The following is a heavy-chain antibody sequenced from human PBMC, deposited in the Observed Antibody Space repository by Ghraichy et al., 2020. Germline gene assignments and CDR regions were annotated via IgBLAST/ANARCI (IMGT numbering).Heavy chain of an antibody. D-gene: IGHD1-26*01. V-gene: IGHV1-18*01. CDR3: ASSSVVGATTDYYYGMDV. J-gene: IGHJ6*02. Sequence: SVKVSCKASGYTFTSYGISWVRQAPGQGLEWMGWISAYNGNTNYAQKLQGRVTMTTDTSTSTAYMELRSLRSDDTAVYYCASSSVVGATTDYYYGMDVWGQGTTVTVSS. CDR1: GYTFTSYG. CDR2: ISAYNGNT.